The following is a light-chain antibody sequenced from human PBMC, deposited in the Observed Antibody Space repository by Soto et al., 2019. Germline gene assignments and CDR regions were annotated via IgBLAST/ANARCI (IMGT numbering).Light chain of an antibody. CDR3: QQDGSSPPYT. V-gene: IGKV3-20*01. CDR1: QSVSNNY. J-gene: IGKJ2*01. Sequence: EVVLTQSPGTLSLSPGERATLSCRASQSVSNNYLAWYQQKRGQSPKLLIFGSTDRATSIRYSFSVSGSGTDSTITISRLAPEDFAVYYCQQDGSSPPYTFGQGTKLEIK. CDR2: GST.